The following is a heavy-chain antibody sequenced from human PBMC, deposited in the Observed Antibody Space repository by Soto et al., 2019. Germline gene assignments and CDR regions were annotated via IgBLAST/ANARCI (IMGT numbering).Heavy chain of an antibody. Sequence: GGSLRLSCAASGFTFSSYWMSWVRQAPGKGLEWVANIKQDGSEKYYVDSVKGRFTISRDNAKNSLYLQMNSLRAEDTAVYYCASLPEASRRYYYYYGMDVWGRGTTVTVSS. CDR2: IKQDGSEK. CDR3: ASLPEASRRYYYYYGMDV. V-gene: IGHV3-7*01. J-gene: IGHJ6*02. CDR1: GFTFSSYW.